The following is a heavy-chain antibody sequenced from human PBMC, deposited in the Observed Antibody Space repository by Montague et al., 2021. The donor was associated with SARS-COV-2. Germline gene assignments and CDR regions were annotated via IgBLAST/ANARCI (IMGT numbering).Heavy chain of an antibody. Sequence: SETLSLTCTVPGGSISSYYRSWIRQPPGKGLEWIGYIYYSGSTNYNPSLKSRVTISVDTSKNQFSLKLSSVTAADTAAYYCARGFDYWGQGTLVTVSS. J-gene: IGHJ4*02. V-gene: IGHV4-59*08. CDR2: IYYSGST. CDR1: GGSISSYY. CDR3: ARGFDY.